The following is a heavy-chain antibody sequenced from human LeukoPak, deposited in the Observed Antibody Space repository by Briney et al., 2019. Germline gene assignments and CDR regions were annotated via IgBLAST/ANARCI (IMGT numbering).Heavy chain of an antibody. Sequence: PGGSLRLSRAASGFTFSSYAMHWVRQAPGKGLEWVAVISYDGSNKYYADSVKGRFTISRDNSKNTLYLQMNSLRAEDTAVYYCARDKGYYDSSGYYPYYYYYGMDVWGQGTTVTVSS. V-gene: IGHV3-30-3*01. CDR2: ISYDGSNK. CDR1: GFTFSSYA. CDR3: ARDKGYYDSSGYYPYYYYYGMDV. J-gene: IGHJ6*02. D-gene: IGHD3-22*01.